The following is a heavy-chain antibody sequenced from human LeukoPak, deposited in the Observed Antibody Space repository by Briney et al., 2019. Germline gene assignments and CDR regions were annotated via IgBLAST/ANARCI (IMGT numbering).Heavy chain of an antibody. D-gene: IGHD2-2*01. CDR2: IYYTGSS. Sequence: SETLSLTCTVSGDSINSYYWSWIRQPPGKGLEWIGYIYYTGSSNYNPSLKSRVTISVDTSKNQFSLKLNSVTAADTAVYYCARDSRLGYCSSTSCYSLYYYYGMDVWGQGTTVTVSS. J-gene: IGHJ6*02. CDR1: GDSINSYY. CDR3: ARDSRLGYCSSTSCYSLYYYYGMDV. V-gene: IGHV4-59*12.